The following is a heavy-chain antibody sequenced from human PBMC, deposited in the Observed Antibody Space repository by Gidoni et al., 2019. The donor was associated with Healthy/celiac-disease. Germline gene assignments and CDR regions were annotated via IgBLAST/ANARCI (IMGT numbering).Heavy chain of an antibody. D-gene: IGHD1-26*01. CDR2: IKSKADGGAT. V-gene: IGHV3-15*01. CDR3: TTDPYFSL. Sequence: GLLVESGGGLVNPGGSLRLSCAPSGFTLREGCMVWVRQAPGKGLDGVGRIKSKADGGATDYAAPVKGRFTISRDDSKNTLDLQMDSLRIEDTAVYYCTTDPYFSLWGQGTLVTVSS. J-gene: IGHJ4*02. CDR1: GFTLREGC.